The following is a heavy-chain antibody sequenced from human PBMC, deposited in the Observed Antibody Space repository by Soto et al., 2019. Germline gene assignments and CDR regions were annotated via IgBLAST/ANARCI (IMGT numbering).Heavy chain of an antibody. V-gene: IGHV4-31*03. CDR1: GGSISSGGYY. CDR2: IYYSGST. Sequence: SETLSLTCTVSGGSISSGGYYWSWIRQHPGKGLEWIGYIYYSGSTYYNPSLKSRVTISVDTSKNQFSLKLSSVTAADTAVYYCARTTTYYDFWSGYYGSYYFEYWGQGTLVTVSS. CDR3: ARTTTYYDFWSGYYGSYYFEY. J-gene: IGHJ4*02. D-gene: IGHD3-3*01.